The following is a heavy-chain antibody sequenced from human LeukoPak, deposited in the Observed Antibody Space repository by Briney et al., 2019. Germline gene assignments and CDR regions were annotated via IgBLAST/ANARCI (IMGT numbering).Heavy chain of an antibody. J-gene: IGHJ5*02. Sequence: SETLSLACTLACGSISRGGYSWSWIRQPPRQGLEWGVYIYYSWSAYCNPSLKRRVTISLDTSKNQFSLKLRSVTAADTAVYYCARGFRRFYDFWSGQNWFDPWGQGTLVTVSS. D-gene: IGHD3-3*01. CDR2: IYYSWSA. V-gene: IGHV4-30-4*08. CDR3: ARGFRRFYDFWSGQNWFDP. CDR1: CGSISRGGYS.